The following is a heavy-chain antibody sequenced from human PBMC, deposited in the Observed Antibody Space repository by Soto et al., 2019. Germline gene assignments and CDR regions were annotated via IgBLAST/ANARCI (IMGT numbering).Heavy chain of an antibody. Sequence: QVQLVESGGGVVQPGRSLRLSCAASGFTFSSYGMHWVRQAPGKGLEWVAVISYDGSNKYYADSVKGRFTISRDNSKNTLYLQMNSLRAEDTAVYYCAKTVDDYGDYSVASKGWYFDLWGRGTLVTVSS. J-gene: IGHJ2*01. D-gene: IGHD4-17*01. CDR1: GFTFSSYG. V-gene: IGHV3-30*18. CDR2: ISYDGSNK. CDR3: AKTVDDYGDYSVASKGWYFDL.